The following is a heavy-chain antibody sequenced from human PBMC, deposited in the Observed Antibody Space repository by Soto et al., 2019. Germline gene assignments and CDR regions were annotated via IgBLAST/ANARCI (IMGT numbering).Heavy chain of an antibody. CDR2: ISGYNANT. V-gene: IGHV1-18*01. Sequence: QVQLVQSGAEVKKPGASVKVSCKASGYSFTRYGISWVRQAPGQGLEWMGWISGYNANTNYPENLQGRVTMTTDTSTSTAYMEVRSLISDDTAVYYCARMGDVPYYSYGVDVWGQGTTVTVSS. J-gene: IGHJ6*02. CDR3: ARMGDVPYYSYGVDV. D-gene: IGHD3-16*01. CDR1: GYSFTRYG.